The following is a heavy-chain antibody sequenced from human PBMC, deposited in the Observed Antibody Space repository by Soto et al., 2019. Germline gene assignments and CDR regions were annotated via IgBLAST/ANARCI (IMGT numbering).Heavy chain of an antibody. CDR2: INPYSGNT. Sequence: GASVKVSCKASGYTFTSDDINWVRQDTRQGIEWIGWINPYSGNTGYAETFQGRVTMSRTTSVSTGYMELSSLRYEDTAVYYCARNPLGGMDVWGQGTTVTVSS. CDR1: GYTFTSDD. D-gene: IGHD3-16*01. J-gene: IGHJ6*02. V-gene: IGHV1-8*01. CDR3: ARNPLGGMDV.